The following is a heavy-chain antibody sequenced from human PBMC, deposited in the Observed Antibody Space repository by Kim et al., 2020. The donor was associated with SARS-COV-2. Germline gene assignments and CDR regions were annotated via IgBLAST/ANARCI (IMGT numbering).Heavy chain of an antibody. J-gene: IGHJ4*02. D-gene: IGHD6-6*01. CDR1: GFTFSSYG. Sequence: GGSLRLSCAASGFTFSSYGMHWVRQAPGKGLEWVAVISYDGSNKYYADSVKGRFTISRDNSKNTLYLQMNSLRAEDTAVYYCAKRLGEDSSSYWGQGTLVTVSS. V-gene: IGHV3-30*18. CDR3: AKRLGEDSSSY. CDR2: ISYDGSNK.